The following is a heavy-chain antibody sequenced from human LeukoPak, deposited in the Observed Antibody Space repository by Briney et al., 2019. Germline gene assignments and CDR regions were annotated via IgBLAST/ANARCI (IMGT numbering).Heavy chain of an antibody. CDR1: GFTFSDYY. D-gene: IGHD2-2*01. CDR2: ISSSGSTI. J-gene: IGHJ5*02. V-gene: IGHV3-11*04. CDR3: ARDRGYCSSTSCSLGFDP. Sequence: GGSLRLSCAASGFTFSDYYMSWIRQAPGKGLEWVSYISSSGSTIYYADSVKGRFTISRDNAKNSLYLQMNSLRAEDTAVYYCARDRGYCSSTSCSLGFDPWGQGTLVTVSS.